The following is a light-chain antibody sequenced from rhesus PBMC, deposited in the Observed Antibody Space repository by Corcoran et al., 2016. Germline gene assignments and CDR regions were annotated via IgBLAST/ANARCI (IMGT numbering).Light chain of an antibody. J-gene: IGKJ2*01. CDR2: ETS. V-gene: IGKV1-22*01. Sequence: DIQMTQSPSSLSASVGDKVTISCRASQGFTNWLAWYQQKPGKAPKLRFNETSTVQRGDPSRFSGGGSGTDFTLTLSSLQPEDFATYYCLQYDSSPYTFGQGTKVEIK. CDR3: LQYDSSPYT. CDR1: QGFTNW.